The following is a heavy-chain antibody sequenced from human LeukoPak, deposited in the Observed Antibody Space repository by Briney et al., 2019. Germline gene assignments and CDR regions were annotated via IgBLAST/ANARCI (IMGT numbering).Heavy chain of an antibody. V-gene: IGHV4-4*02. CDR3: ARAPGIAAAVRNWLDP. D-gene: IGHD6-13*01. Sequence: PSETLSLTCAVSGGSISSSNWWSWVRQPPGKGLEWIGEIYHSGSTYYNPSLKSRVTISVDTSKNQFSLKLSSVTAADTAVYYCARAPGIAAAVRNWLDPWGQGTLVTVSS. J-gene: IGHJ5*02. CDR1: GGSISSSNW. CDR2: IYHSGST.